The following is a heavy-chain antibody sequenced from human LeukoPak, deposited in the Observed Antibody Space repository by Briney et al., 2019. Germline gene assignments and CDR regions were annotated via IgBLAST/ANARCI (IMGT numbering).Heavy chain of an antibody. V-gene: IGHV3-23*01. CDR2: IGGSNGIT. CDR1: RFTFNSYA. D-gene: IGHD6-19*01. Sequence: PGGSLRLSCAASRFTFNSYAMSWVRQAPGKGLEWVSVIGGSNGITLYVGSVKGRFTISRDNSKNTLNLQMNSLRAEDTAVYYCAKYHTTGWYYFDCWGQGTLVTVSS. CDR3: AKYHTTGWYYFDC. J-gene: IGHJ4*02.